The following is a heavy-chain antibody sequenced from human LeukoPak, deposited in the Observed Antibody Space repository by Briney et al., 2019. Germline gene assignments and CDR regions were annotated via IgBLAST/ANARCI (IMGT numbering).Heavy chain of an antibody. V-gene: IGHV4-34*01. CDR1: GGSFSGYY. Sequence: SETLSLTCAVYGGSFSGYYWSWIRQPPGKGLEWIGEINHSGSTNYNPSLKSRVTISVDTSKNQFSLKLSSVTAADTAVYYCARVRFSSSGSSSRVGLLDYWGQGTLVTVSS. D-gene: IGHD3-22*01. CDR3: ARVRFSSSGSSSRVGLLDY. CDR2: INHSGST. J-gene: IGHJ4*02.